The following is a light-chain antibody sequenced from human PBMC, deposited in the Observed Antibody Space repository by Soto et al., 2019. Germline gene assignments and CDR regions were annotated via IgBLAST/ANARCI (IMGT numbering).Light chain of an antibody. V-gene: IGKV3-11*01. CDR3: HQRSNWPLS. CDR1: QSVSVY. Sequence: ETVLTQSPATLSLSPGERATLSCRASQSVSVYLAWYQQKPGQAPRLLIYDASNRATGIPARFSGSGSGTDFTLTISSLEPEDFAVYYCHQRSNWPLSFGGGTKVEIK. CDR2: DAS. J-gene: IGKJ4*01.